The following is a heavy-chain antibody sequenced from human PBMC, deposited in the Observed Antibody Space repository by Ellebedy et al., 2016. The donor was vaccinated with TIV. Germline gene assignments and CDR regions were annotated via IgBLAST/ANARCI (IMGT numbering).Heavy chain of an antibody. J-gene: IGHJ6*02. CDR3: ARDRIAVADVYYYYYGMDV. D-gene: IGHD6-19*01. Sequence: GESLKISXAASGFTFSSYAMHWVRQAPGKGLEWAAVISYDGSNKYYADSVKGRFTISRDNSKNTLYLQMNSLRAEDTAVYYCARDRIAVADVYYYYYGMDVWGQGTTVTVSS. CDR2: ISYDGSNK. CDR1: GFTFSSYA. V-gene: IGHV3-30-3*01.